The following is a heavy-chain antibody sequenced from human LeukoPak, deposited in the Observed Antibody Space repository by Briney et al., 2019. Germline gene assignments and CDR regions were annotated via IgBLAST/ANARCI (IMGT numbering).Heavy chain of an antibody. Sequence: SETLSLTCAVSGYSISSGYYWGWIRQPPGKGLEWIGSIYHSGGTYYNPSLKSRVTISVGTSKNQFSLKLSSVTAADTAVYYCARPVVRGVMNAFDIWGQGTMVTVSS. CDR2: IYHSGGT. D-gene: IGHD3-10*01. CDR3: ARPVVRGVMNAFDI. V-gene: IGHV4-38-2*01. J-gene: IGHJ3*02. CDR1: GYSISSGYY.